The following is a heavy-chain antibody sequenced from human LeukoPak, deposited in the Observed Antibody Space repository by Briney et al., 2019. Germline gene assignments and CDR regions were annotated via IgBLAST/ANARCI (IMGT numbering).Heavy chain of an antibody. CDR3: GRDPNCDYIGAFDM. Sequence: GGSLRLSCTASGFTFSAYAMMWVRQAPGKGPEWVSAIRGSGGSAFYADPVKGRFTISRDNSKNTLFLQMNNLRPEDTVVYYWGRDPNCDYIGAFDMWGPGTMVTVSS. CDR2: IRGSGGSA. J-gene: IGHJ3*02. D-gene: IGHD4-11*01. V-gene: IGHV3-23*01. CDR1: GFTFSAYA.